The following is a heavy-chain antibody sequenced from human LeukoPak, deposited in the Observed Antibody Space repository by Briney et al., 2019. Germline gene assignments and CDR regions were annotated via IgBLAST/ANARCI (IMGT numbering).Heavy chain of an antibody. Sequence: GGSLRLSFAASGFTFSNYAMSWVRQAPGKGLEWVSVISGGGGTTFYADSVKGRFTISRDNSKNTLYLQMNSLRAEDTAVFYCAKDGKFGGGSPGDAFDIWGQGTMVTVSS. CDR3: AKDGKFGGGSPGDAFDI. CDR1: GFTFSNYA. D-gene: IGHD3-16*01. J-gene: IGHJ3*02. CDR2: ISGGGGTT. V-gene: IGHV3-23*01.